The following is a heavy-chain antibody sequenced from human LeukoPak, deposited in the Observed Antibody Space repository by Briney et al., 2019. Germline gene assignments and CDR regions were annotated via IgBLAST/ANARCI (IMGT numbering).Heavy chain of an antibody. CDR3: ARDHTPEGPSHPFDY. CDR1: GGTFSSYT. CDR2: IIPILGIA. J-gene: IGHJ4*02. V-gene: IGHV1-69*04. Sequence: GASVKVSCKASGGTFSSYTISWVRQVPGQGLEGMGRIIPILGIANYAQKFQGRVTITADKSTSTAYMELSSVRSEDTAVYYCARDHTPEGPSHPFDYWGQGTLVTVSS.